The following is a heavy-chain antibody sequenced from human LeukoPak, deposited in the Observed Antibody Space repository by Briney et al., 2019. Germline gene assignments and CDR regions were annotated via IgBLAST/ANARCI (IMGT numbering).Heavy chain of an antibody. Sequence: GGSLRLSCAASGFAFSSYWMDWVRQAPGKGLEWVANIKQDGSEENYADSVKGRFTTSRDNAKNSLFLQVNSLRAEDTAVYYCARAGQSDYWGQGTLVTVSS. CDR2: IKQDGSEE. CDR3: ARAGQSDY. J-gene: IGHJ4*02. CDR1: GFAFSSYW. V-gene: IGHV3-7*03.